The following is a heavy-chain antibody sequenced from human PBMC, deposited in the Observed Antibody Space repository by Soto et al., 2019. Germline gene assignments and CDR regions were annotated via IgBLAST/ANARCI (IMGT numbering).Heavy chain of an antibody. V-gene: IGHV3-23*01. CDR2: ISGGGDGT. J-gene: IGHJ3*02. CDR3: AKKGLGSLATYCSTGDCHYAFEI. D-gene: IGHD2-15*01. Sequence: EVQLLESGGGLVQPGGSLRLSCAASGFTFGNYAMIWVRQAPGKGLEWVSTISGGGDGTYYADSVRGRFTISRENSRNTVYLPMNSLRAEDRAVDYCAKKGLGSLATYCSTGDCHYAFEIWGQGTMVTVSS. CDR1: GFTFGNYA.